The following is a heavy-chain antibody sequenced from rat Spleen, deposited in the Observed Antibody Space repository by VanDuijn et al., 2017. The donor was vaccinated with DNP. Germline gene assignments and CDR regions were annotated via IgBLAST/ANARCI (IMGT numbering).Heavy chain of an antibody. CDR3: ARSLATVVPTGAMDA. Sequence: QVQLRESGPGLVQSSQTLSLTCTVSGFSLTSYHVHWVRQPPGKGLEWMGRIQSGGTTDYNSALKSRLSISRDTSKSQVFLKMNSVQTEDTAMYFCARSLATVVPTGAMDAWGQGTSVSVSS. CDR1: GFSLTSYH. CDR2: IQSGGTT. J-gene: IGHJ4*01. V-gene: IGHV2-27*01. D-gene: IGHD1-3*01.